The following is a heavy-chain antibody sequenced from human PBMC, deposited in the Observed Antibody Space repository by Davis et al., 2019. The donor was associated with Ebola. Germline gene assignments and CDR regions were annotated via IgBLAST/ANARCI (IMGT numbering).Heavy chain of an antibody. CDR2: ISHDGINE. CDR3: AASVEY. D-gene: IGHD2-21*01. CDR1: GFTFSTYG. V-gene: IGHV3-30*03. J-gene: IGHJ4*02. Sequence: GESLKISCAASGFTFSTYGMHWVRQAPGKGLEWVAVISHDGINEVYGDSVKGRFTISRDNSKNTFYLQMKSLRPEDTAVYYCAASVEYWGQGTLVTVSS.